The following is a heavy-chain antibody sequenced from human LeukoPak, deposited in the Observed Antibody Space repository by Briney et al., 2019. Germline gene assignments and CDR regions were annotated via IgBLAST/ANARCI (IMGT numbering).Heavy chain of an antibody. J-gene: IGHJ3*02. V-gene: IGHV3-33*06. CDR1: GFTFSSYG. CDR3: AKDREYSYVYDAFDI. D-gene: IGHD3-16*01. Sequence: PGGSLRLSCAASGFTFSSYGMHWVRQAPGKGLEWVAVTWYDGRNNYYAASVKGRFTISRDDSKTTVYLLMNSLRAEDTAVYYCAKDREYSYVYDAFDIWGQGTLVTVSS. CDR2: TWYDGRNN.